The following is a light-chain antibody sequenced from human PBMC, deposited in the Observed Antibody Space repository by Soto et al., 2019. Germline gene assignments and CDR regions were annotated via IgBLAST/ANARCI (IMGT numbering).Light chain of an antibody. CDR1: QGIRND. CDR2: AAS. J-gene: IGKJ1*01. CDR3: LQDYNYPLT. Sequence: AIQMTQAPSSLSASVGDRVTITCRASQGIRNDLGWYQQKPGKAPKLLIYAASSLQSGVPSRFSGSGSGTDFTLTISSLQPADFATYYCLQDYNYPLTFGQGTKVEIK. V-gene: IGKV1-6*01.